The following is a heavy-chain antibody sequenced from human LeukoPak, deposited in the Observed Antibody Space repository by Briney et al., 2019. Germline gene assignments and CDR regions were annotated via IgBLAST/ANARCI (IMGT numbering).Heavy chain of an antibody. CDR1: GFTVSSNY. CDR3: ARVGGYHKDIGY. J-gene: IGHJ4*02. CDR2: IYSGGST. D-gene: IGHD3-3*01. Sequence: GGSLRLSCAASGFTVSSNYTSWVRQAPGKGLEWVSVIYSGGSTYYADSVKGRFTISRDNSKNTLYLQMNSLRAEDTAVYYCARVGGYHKDIGYWGQGTLVTVSS. V-gene: IGHV3-53*01.